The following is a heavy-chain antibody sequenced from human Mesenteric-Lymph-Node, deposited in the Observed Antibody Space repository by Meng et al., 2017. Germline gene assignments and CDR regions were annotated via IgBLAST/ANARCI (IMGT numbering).Heavy chain of an antibody. V-gene: IGHV3-33*01. CDR3: ARDLGDYGSGSSYFDY. D-gene: IGHD3-10*01. Sequence: QVQLVESGGGVVQPGRSLRLSGAASGFTFSSYGFHWVRQAPGKGREWVAVIWYDGSKKYYADSVKGRFTISRDDSRNTLYLQMNSLRAEDTAVYYCARDLGDYGSGSSYFDYWGQGTLVTVSS. J-gene: IGHJ4*02. CDR2: IWYDGSKK. CDR1: GFTFSSYG.